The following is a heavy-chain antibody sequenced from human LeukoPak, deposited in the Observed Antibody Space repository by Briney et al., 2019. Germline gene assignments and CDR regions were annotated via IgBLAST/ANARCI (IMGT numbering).Heavy chain of an antibody. J-gene: IGHJ4*02. CDR1: GFTFSDYY. D-gene: IGHD6-13*01. CDR3: ARDLSIAAADYFDY. V-gene: IGHV3-11*01. Sequence: GGSLRLSCAASGFTFSDYYMSWIRQAPGKGLEWVSYISSSGSTIYYADSVKGRFTISRDNAKNSLYLQMNSLRAEDTALYYCARDLSIAAADYFDYWGQGTLVTVSS. CDR2: ISSSGSTI.